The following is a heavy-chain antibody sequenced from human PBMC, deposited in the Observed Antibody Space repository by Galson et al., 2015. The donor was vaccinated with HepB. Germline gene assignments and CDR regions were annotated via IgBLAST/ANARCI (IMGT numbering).Heavy chain of an antibody. CDR3: ARDRVADTKYYYYGMDV. CDR2: IGTAGDT. J-gene: IGHJ6*02. Sequence: SLRLSCAVSGFTFSSYDMHWVRQATGKGLEWVSAIGTAGDTYYPGSLKHRCTISRDNSKNTLYLEMNSLRTDDTAVYWCARDRVADTKYYYYGMDVWGQGTTVTVSS. CDR1: GFTFSSYD. D-gene: IGHD3-3*01. V-gene: IGHV3-13*01.